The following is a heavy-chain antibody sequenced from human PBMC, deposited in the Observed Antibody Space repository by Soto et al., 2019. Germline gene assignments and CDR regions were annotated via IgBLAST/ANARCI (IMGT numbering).Heavy chain of an antibody. Sequence: SETLSLTCSIYSGSFSCYYWSWIRQPPGKGLEWIGEISQSGNTNYSPSLKSRVSISIDTSKKQFSLNLASVSAADTAVYYCARAPKVSGSSQTRPDFWGQGTLVTVSS. CDR1: SGSFSCYY. J-gene: IGHJ4*02. V-gene: IGHV4-34*01. CDR3: ARAPKVSGSSQTRPDF. CDR2: ISQSGNT. D-gene: IGHD6-6*01.